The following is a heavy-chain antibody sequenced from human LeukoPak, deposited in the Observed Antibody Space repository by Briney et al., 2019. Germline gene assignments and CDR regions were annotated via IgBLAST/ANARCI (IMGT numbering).Heavy chain of an antibody. CDR2: INPGTDNT. CDR1: GYTFSDYD. D-gene: IGHD2/OR15-2a*01. CDR3: ARNMALDY. J-gene: IGHJ4*02. Sequence: GASVKVSCKASGYTFSDYDINWVRQAPGQGLEWMGRINPGTDNTDYAQKFQGRVTMTKDSSISTVYMELSSLRSEDAAVYYCARNMALDYWGQGSLVTVSS. V-gene: IGHV1-8*01.